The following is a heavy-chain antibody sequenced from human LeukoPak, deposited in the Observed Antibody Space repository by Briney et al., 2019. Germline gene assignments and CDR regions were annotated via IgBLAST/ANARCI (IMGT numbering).Heavy chain of an antibody. J-gene: IGHJ4*02. V-gene: IGHV4-61*01. CDR1: GGSVNSGNYY. D-gene: IGHD5-12*01. CDR2: IYYSGST. CDR3: ARGRNQGKDIVATIYFDY. Sequence: SETLSLTCTVSGGSVNSGNYYWNWIRQPPVKGLDWIGCIYYSGSTYYNPSLKSRVTISVDTSKNQFSLKLSSVTAADTAVYYCARGRNQGKDIVATIYFDYWGQGTLVTVSS.